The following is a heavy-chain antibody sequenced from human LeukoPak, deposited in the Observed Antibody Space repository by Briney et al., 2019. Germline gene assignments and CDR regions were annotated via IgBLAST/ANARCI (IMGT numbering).Heavy chain of an antibody. Sequence: ASVKVSXKASGYTFTGYYMHWVRQAPGQGLEWMGRINPNSGGTNYAQKFQGRVTMTRDTSISTAYMELSRLRSDDTAVYYCARDDDILTGYFVPWGQGTLVTVSS. CDR1: GYTFTGYY. D-gene: IGHD3-9*01. V-gene: IGHV1-2*06. CDR3: ARDDDILTGYFVP. J-gene: IGHJ4*02. CDR2: INPNSGGT.